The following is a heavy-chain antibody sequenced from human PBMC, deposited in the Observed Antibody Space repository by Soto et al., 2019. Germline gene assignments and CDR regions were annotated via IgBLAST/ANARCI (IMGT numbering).Heavy chain of an antibody. CDR2: IDWDDDK. CDR1: GFSLSTSGMR. CDR3: ARTRGEYYYGSGSYYPDLFDY. D-gene: IGHD3-10*01. J-gene: IGHJ4*02. V-gene: IGHV2-70*04. Sequence: GPTLVNPTQTLTLTCTFSGFSLSTSGMRVSWIRQPPGKALEWLARIDWDDDKFYSTSLKTRLTISKDTSKNQVVLTMTNMDPVDTATYYCARTRGEYYYGSGSYYPDLFDYWGQGTLVTVSS.